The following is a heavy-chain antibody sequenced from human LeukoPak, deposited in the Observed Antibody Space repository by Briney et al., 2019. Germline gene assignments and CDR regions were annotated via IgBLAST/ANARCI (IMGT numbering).Heavy chain of an antibody. V-gene: IGHV3-48*03. CDR3: AKNGDRGAYCSGGTCYPYYYHYMDV. D-gene: IGHD2-15*01. Sequence: GGSLRLSCAASGFTFSSYEMNWVRQAPGKGLEWVSYISSSGGTTYYADSVKGRFTVSRDNSKNTLYLQMNSLSAEDTAVYYCAKNGDRGAYCSGGTCYPYYYHYMDVWGKGTTVTISS. J-gene: IGHJ6*03. CDR2: ISSSGGTT. CDR1: GFTFSSYE.